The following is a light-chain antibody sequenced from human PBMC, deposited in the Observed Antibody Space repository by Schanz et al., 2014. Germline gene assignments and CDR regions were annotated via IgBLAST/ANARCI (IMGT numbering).Light chain of an antibody. CDR1: QSVSSN. Sequence: EIVMTQSPATLSVSAGERATLSCRASQSVSSNLAWYQQKPGQTPRLLIYDASTRATGIPARFSGSGSGTEFALAISSLQSEDFAVYYCQQYDNWTRTFGQGTKVEI. CDR3: QQYDNWTRT. J-gene: IGKJ1*01. V-gene: IGKV3-15*01. CDR2: DAS.